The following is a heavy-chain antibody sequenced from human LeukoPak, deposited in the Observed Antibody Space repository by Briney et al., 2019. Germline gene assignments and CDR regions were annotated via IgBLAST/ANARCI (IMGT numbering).Heavy chain of an antibody. CDR1: GYTFTSYG. D-gene: IGHD3-10*01. Sequence: ASVKVSCKASGYTFTSYGISWVRQAPGQGLEWMGWISAYNGNTNYAQKLQGRVTMTTDTSTSTAYMELRSLRSDDTAVYYCARDHTGHVDPQYGSGSYPDYWGQGTLVTVSS. CDR2: ISAYNGNT. V-gene: IGHV1-18*01. CDR3: ARDHTGHVDPQYGSGSYPDY. J-gene: IGHJ4*02.